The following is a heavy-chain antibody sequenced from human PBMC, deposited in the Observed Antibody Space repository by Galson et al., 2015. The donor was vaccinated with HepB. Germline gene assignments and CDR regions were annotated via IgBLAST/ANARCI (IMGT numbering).Heavy chain of an antibody. D-gene: IGHD3-16*01. J-gene: IGHJ5*02. CDR1: GFTFSSYG. V-gene: IGHV3-33*01. CDR2: IWYDGSNK. Sequence: SLRLSCAASGFTFSSYGMHWVRQAPGKGLEWVAVIWYDGSNKYYADSVKGRFTISRDNSKNTLYLQMNSLRAEDTAVYYCARGGGAWRNTNWFDPWGQGTLVTVSS. CDR3: ARGGGAWRNTNWFDP.